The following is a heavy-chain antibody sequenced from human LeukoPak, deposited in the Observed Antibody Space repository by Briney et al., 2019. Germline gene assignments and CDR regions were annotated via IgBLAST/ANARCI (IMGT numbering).Heavy chain of an antibody. V-gene: IGHV3-48*01. D-gene: IGHD3-16*01. CDR2: ISRVSSTI. CDR1: GFTFSSYA. Sequence: GGSLRLSCAASGFTFSSYAMSRVRQAPGKGLEWVSYISRVSSTIYYADSVKGRFTISRDNAMNSLYLQMNSLRAEDTAVYYCARIPDYDYVWGSYYYYYYMDVWGKGTTVTVSS. CDR3: ARIPDYDYVWGSYYYYYYMDV. J-gene: IGHJ6*03.